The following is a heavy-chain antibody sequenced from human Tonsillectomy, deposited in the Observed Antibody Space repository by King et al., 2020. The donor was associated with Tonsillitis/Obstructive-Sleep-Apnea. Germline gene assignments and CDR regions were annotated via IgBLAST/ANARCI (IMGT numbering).Heavy chain of an antibody. CDR1: GGTFSSYV. CDR3: AREGTGHGSWGYNWFAS. D-gene: IGHD3-10*01. J-gene: IGHJ5*01. CDR2: VIPTVGIG. V-gene: IGHV1-69*04. Sequence: QLVQSGAEVKKTGSSVKVSCKASGGTFSSYVISWVRQAPGQGLEWMGRVIPTVGIGKYAQKFQGRVTFSADKFTTAAYMELSSLRSEDTAVYYCAREGTGHGSWGYNWFASWGQGTLVTVSS.